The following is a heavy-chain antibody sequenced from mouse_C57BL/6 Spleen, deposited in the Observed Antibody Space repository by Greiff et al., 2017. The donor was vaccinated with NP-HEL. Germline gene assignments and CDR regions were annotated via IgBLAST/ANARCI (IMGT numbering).Heavy chain of an antibody. Sequence: VQLQQSGAELVRPGASVKLSCKASGYTFTDYYINWVKQRPGQGLEWIARIYPGSGNTYYNEKFKGKATLTAEKSSSTAYMQLSSLTSEDSAVYFCARNCDGSYAMDYWGQGTSVTVSS. CDR3: ARNCDGSYAMDY. V-gene: IGHV1-76*01. D-gene: IGHD2-3*01. CDR1: GYTFTDYY. J-gene: IGHJ4*01. CDR2: IYPGSGNT.